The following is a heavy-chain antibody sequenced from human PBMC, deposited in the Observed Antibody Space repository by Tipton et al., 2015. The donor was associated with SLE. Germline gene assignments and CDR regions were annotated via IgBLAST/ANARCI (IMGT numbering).Heavy chain of an antibody. CDR1: GGSISSGSYY. J-gene: IGHJ5*02. V-gene: IGHV4-61*02. Sequence: TLSLTCSVSGGSISSGSYYWSWIRQPAGKGLEWIGRIYSRGSTNSNPSLKSRVTISVDTSKKQFSLKLSSVTAADTAVYYCARVVKGSSWYWFDPWGQGTLVTVSS. CDR2: IYSRGST. CDR3: ARVVKGSSWYWFDP. D-gene: IGHD6-13*01.